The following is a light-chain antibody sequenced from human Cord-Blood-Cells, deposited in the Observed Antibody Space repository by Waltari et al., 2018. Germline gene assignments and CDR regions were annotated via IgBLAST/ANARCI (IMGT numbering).Light chain of an antibody. V-gene: IGKV1-5*01. CDR1: QSISSW. CDR2: DAS. Sequence: DIQMTQSPSTLSASVGDRVTITCRASQSISSWLAWYQQKPGKAPKLLIYDASSLESGGPARFMGSGSGTEVTLTISSLQPDDFATYYCQQYNSYSWTFGQGTKVEIK. CDR3: QQYNSYSWT. J-gene: IGKJ1*01.